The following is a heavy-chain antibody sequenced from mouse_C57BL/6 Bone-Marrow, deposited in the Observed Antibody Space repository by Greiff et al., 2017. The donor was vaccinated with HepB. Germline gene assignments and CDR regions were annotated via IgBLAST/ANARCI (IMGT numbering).Heavy chain of an antibody. Sequence: VQLQQSGPELVKPGASVKISCKASGYTFTDYYMNWVKQSHGKSLEWIGDINPNNGGTSYNQKFKGKATLTVDKSSSTAYMELRSLTSEDSAVYYCARYHDYDYWGQGTTLTVSS. CDR3: ARYHDYDY. CDR1: GYTFTDYY. V-gene: IGHV1-26*01. J-gene: IGHJ2*01. D-gene: IGHD2-4*01. CDR2: INPNNGGT.